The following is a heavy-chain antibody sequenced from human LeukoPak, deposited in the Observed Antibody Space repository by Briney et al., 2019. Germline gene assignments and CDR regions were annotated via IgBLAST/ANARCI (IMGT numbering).Heavy chain of an antibody. V-gene: IGHV1-24*01. CDR1: GYSLTEIS. D-gene: IGHD1-26*01. Sequence: ASVKVSCKVSGYSLTEISKYWVRQAPGKALEWMGGFDLEDGDGETFYGQKFEGRLTMTEDTLTDTVYMELSSLTPDDTAVYSCAVGYPYQLLEEWGQGTLVAVSS. CDR2: FDLEDGDGET. CDR3: AVGYPYQLLEE. J-gene: IGHJ4*02.